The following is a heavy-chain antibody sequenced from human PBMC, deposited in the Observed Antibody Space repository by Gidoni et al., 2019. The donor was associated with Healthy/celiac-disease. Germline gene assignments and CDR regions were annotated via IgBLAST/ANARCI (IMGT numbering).Heavy chain of an antibody. V-gene: IGHV3-74*01. CDR3: ARVGYCSSTSCHGAFDI. CDR2: IKSDGSSK. CDR1: GFTFRSYW. D-gene: IGHD2-2*01. J-gene: IGHJ3*02. Sequence: EVQLVASGGGSVQPGGSLILSYAASGFTFRSYWIHWVRHDPGKGLVWVPRIKSDGSSKSYANSRKGRFTISRDNAKNTLNLQMNSLRAEDTAVYYCARVGYCSSTSCHGAFDIWGQGTMVTVSS.